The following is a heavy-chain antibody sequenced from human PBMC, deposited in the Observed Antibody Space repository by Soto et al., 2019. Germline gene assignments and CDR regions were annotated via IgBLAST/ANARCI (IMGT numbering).Heavy chain of an antibody. J-gene: IGHJ5*02. Sequence: GASVKVSCKASGYIFTTYAMHWVRQAPGQRLEWMGWINTVNGNKEYSQKFQGRVTITRDTSASTAYMELRSLRSEDTAVYYCARDLWGNYDILDRNNWFEPWGQGTLVTVSS. CDR3: ARDLWGNYDILDRNNWFEP. CDR1: GYIFTTYA. D-gene: IGHD3-9*01. V-gene: IGHV1-3*04. CDR2: INTVNGNK.